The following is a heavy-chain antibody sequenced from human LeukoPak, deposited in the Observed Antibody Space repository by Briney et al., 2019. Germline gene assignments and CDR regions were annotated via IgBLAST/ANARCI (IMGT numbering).Heavy chain of an antibody. Sequence: GGSLRLSCAASGFTFSNFWMSWVRQAPGKGLEWVANIKQDGSETYHVDSVKGRFTISRDNAKNSLYLQMNSLRAEDTAVYYCARMVRETDYWGQGTLVIVSS. CDR2: IKQDGSET. D-gene: IGHD3-10*01. J-gene: IGHJ4*02. V-gene: IGHV3-7*01. CDR1: GFTFSNFW. CDR3: ARMVRETDY.